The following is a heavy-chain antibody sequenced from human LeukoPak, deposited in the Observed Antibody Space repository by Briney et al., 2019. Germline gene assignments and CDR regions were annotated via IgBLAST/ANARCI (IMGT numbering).Heavy chain of an antibody. V-gene: IGHV4-38-2*02. CDR3: AKRYCSSTTCYDDRGAFDY. Sequence: PSETLSLTCTVSGGSISSGNYWDWIRQPPGKGLEWIGSIYHSGSTYYNPSLKSRVTISVDTSKNQFSLKLSSVTAADTAVYYCAKRYCSSTTCYDDRGAFDYWGQGTLVTVSS. CDR2: IYHSGST. CDR1: GGSISSGNY. J-gene: IGHJ4*02. D-gene: IGHD2-2*01.